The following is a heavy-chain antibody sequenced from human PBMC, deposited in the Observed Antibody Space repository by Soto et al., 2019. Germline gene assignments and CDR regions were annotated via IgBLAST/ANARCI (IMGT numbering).Heavy chain of an antibody. CDR3: ARDNVAVLVPDEPYFDL. V-gene: IGHV6-1*01. Sequence: QVQLQQSGPGLVKPSQTLSLTCAISGASVSSHSAAWHWIRQSPSRGLEWLGRTYSRYKWYNDYAVSVKSRMTINPETSKKPFSLQRNSVTPEDTAVYYCARDNVAVLVPDEPYFDLWGRGTLVTVSS. CDR2: TYSRYKWYN. D-gene: IGHD2-2*01. CDR1: GASVSSHSAA. J-gene: IGHJ2*01.